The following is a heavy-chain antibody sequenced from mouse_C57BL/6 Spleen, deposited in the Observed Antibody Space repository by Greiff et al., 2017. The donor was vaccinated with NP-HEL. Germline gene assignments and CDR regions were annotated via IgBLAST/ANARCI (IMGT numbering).Heavy chain of an antibody. CDR2: LNPNNGGT. CDR1: GYTFTDYY. J-gene: IGHJ2*01. Sequence: EVQLQQSGPELVKPGASVKISCKASGYTFTDYYMNWVKQSHGKSLEWIGDLNPNNGGTSYNQKFKGKATLTVDKSTSTAYMELRSLTSEDSAVYYCARIYYDYEDFDYWGQGTTLTVSS. CDR3: ARIYYDYEDFDY. D-gene: IGHD2-4*01. V-gene: IGHV1-26*01.